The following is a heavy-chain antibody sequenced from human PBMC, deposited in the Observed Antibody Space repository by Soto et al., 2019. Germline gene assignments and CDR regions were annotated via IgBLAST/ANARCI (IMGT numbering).Heavy chain of an antibody. CDR1: GFTFSSYS. J-gene: IGHJ6*02. CDR2: ISSSSITI. CDR3: ARGDYGMDV. Sequence: EVQLVESGGGLVQPGGSLRLSCTASGFTFSSYSMNWVRQSPGKGLEWVSYISSSSITIYYADSVKGRFTISRDNAKNARYLQMNSLRDGDTAVYFCARGDYGMDVWGQGTTVTVSS. V-gene: IGHV3-48*02.